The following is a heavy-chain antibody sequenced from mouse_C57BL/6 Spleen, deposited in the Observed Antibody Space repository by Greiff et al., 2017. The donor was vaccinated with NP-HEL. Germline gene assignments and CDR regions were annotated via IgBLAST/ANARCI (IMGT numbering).Heavy chain of an antibody. CDR2: IHPNSGST. J-gene: IGHJ3*01. D-gene: IGHD2-3*01. Sequence: QVQLQQPGAELVKPGASVKLSCKASGYTFTSYWMHWVKQRPGQGLEWIGMIHPNSGSTNYNEKFKSKATLTVDKSSSTAYMQLSSLTSEDSAVYYCAREGYGGYQAWFAYWGQGTLVTVSA. V-gene: IGHV1-64*01. CDR3: AREGYGGYQAWFAY. CDR1: GYTFTSYW.